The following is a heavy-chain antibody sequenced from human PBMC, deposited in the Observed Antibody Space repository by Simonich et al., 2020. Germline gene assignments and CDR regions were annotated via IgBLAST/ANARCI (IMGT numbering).Heavy chain of an antibody. Sequence: EVQLVESGGGLVQPGGSLRLSCAASGFTFSSYWMSWVRQAPGKGLEWVANIKQDGSEKYNVDSVKGRFTISRDNAKNSLYLQMNSLRAEDTAVYYCARFRGRYFDWLFDYWGQGTLVTVSS. V-gene: IGHV3-7*01. CDR3: ARFRGRYFDWLFDY. CDR1: GFTFSSYW. J-gene: IGHJ4*02. CDR2: IKQDGSEK. D-gene: IGHD3-9*01.